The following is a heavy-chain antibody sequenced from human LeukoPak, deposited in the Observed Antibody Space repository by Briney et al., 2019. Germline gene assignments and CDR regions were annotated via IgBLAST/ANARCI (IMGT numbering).Heavy chain of an antibody. V-gene: IGHV3-21*01. D-gene: IGHD2-2*02. CDR1: GFTFSSYS. Sequence: GGSLRLPCAASGFTFSSYSMNWVRQAPGKGLEWVSSISSSSSYIYYADSVKGRFTISRDNAKNSLYLQMNSLRAEDTAVYYCARDSLYCSSTSCYSDAFDIWGQGTMVTVSS. CDR2: ISSSSSYI. J-gene: IGHJ3*02. CDR3: ARDSLYCSSTSCYSDAFDI.